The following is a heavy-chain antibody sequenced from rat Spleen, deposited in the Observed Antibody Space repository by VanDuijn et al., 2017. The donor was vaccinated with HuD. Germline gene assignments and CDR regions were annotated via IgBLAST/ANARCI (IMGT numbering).Heavy chain of an antibody. J-gene: IGHJ2*01. V-gene: IGHV2-13*01. CDR1: GFSLSSHG. CDR2: IWGSGGT. CDR3: ARHLDSGGYFDY. D-gene: IGHD1-11*01. Sequence: QVHLKESGPGLVQPSQTLSLTCTVSGFSLSSHGVIWVRQPPGKGLEWMGVIWGSGGTDYNSPFKSRLSISRDTSKSQVFLKMNSLQTDDTANYFCARHLDSGGYFDYWGQGVMVTVSS.